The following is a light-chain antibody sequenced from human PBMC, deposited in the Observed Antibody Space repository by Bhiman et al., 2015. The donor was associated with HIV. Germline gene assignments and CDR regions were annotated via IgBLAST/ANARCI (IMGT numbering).Light chain of an antibody. Sequence: QSVLTQPPSASGTPGQRVSISCSGNFSNIGSKYVYWYQQIPGTAPKVIIYRTNLRPSGVSNRFSGSKSGNTASLTISGLQPEDEADYHCSSYTSGSTPHVFGTGTKVTVL. CDR3: SSYTSGSTPHV. J-gene: IGLJ1*01. CDR2: RTN. V-gene: IGLV1-47*01. CDR1: FSNIGSKY.